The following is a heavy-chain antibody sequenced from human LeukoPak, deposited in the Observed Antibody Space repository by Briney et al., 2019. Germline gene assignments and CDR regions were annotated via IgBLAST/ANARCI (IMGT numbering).Heavy chain of an antibody. CDR3: ARGRYNSKTDFDY. Sequence: SETLSLTCTVSGDSISSSYYYWGWIRQPPGKGLEWIGSIHSSGNIYYNPSLKSRVTISLDTSNNQFSLRLFSVSAADTAVYYCARGRYNSKTDFDYWGKGTLVTVSS. V-gene: IGHV4-39*07. D-gene: IGHD3-16*02. CDR1: GDSISSSYYY. J-gene: IGHJ4*02. CDR2: IHSSGNI.